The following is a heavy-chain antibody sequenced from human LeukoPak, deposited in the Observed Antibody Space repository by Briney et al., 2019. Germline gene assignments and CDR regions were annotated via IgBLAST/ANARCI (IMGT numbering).Heavy chain of an antibody. CDR2: IYHSGST. V-gene: IGHV4-38-2*01. CDR3: ARRYDFSSGWFPHWFDP. J-gene: IGHJ5*02. D-gene: IGHD6-19*01. CDR1: GYSISSGYY. Sequence: SETLSLTCAVSGYSISSGYYWGWIRQPPGKGLEWIGSIYHSGSTYYNPYLKSRVTISVDTSKNQFSLKLSSVTAADTAVYYCARRYDFSSGWFPHWFDPWGQGTLVTVSS.